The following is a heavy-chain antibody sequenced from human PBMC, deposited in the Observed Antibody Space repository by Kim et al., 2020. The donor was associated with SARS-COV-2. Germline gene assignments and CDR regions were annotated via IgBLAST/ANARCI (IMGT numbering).Heavy chain of an antibody. D-gene: IGHD3-22*01. CDR3: ARRSTMGKYYYDSSGYHLAYYFDY. Sequence: SETLSLTCTVSGGSISSGGYYWSWIRQHPGKGLEWIGYIYYSGSTYYNPSLKSRVTISVDTSKNQFSLKLSSVTAADTAVYYCARRSTMGKYYYDSSGYHLAYYFDYWGQGTLVTVSS. CDR1: GGSISSGGYY. CDR2: IYYSGST. V-gene: IGHV4-31*03. J-gene: IGHJ4*02.